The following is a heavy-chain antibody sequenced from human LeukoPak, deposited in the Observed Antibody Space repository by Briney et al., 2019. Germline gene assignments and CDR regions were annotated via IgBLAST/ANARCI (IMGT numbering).Heavy chain of an antibody. D-gene: IGHD7-27*01. CDR3: AREDDSWGPNNLDL. Sequence: PGGSLRLSCAASAFTFSDYSMNWVRQAPGKGLEWISYIDTSSSTMYYADSAMGRFTISRDNAKESLYLQMNSLRDEDTAVYYCAREDDSWGPNNLDLWGQGTMVTVSS. CDR2: IDTSSSTM. V-gene: IGHV3-48*02. J-gene: IGHJ3*01. CDR1: AFTFSDYS.